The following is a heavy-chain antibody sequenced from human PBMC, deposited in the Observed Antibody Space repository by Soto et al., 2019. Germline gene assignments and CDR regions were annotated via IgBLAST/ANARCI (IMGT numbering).Heavy chain of an antibody. CDR2: IIPIFGKP. V-gene: IGHV1-69*01. CDR3: ASLNNWSSGDGRIDV. J-gene: IGHJ6*02. D-gene: IGHD1-26*01. CDR1: GGSFNTYT. Sequence: QVQLVQSGAEVKKPGSAVKVSYNASGGSFNTYTISWVRQAPGQGLQWMGGIIPIFGKPTYAQAFQGRVTIAADEHTSTVYMELRSLRSEDTALYYCASLNNWSSGDGRIDVWGRGTAVIFSS.